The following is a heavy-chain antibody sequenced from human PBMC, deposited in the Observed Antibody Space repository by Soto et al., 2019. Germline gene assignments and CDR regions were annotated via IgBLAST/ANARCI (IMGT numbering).Heavy chain of an antibody. Sequence: PSETLSLTCTVSGGSISSSSYYWGWIRQPPGKGLEWIGSIYYSGSTYYNPSLKSRVTISVDTSKNQFSLKLSSVTAADTAVYYCARDFESDSSGPDAFDIWGQGTMVTVSS. CDR1: GGSISSSSYY. J-gene: IGHJ3*02. CDR2: IYYSGST. V-gene: IGHV4-39*07. D-gene: IGHD3-22*01. CDR3: ARDFESDSSGPDAFDI.